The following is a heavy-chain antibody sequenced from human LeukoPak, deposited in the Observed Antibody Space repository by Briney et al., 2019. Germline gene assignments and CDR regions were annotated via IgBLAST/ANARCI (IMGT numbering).Heavy chain of an antibody. CDR1: GGSISSYY. V-gene: IGHV4-59*01. Sequence: SETLSLTCTVSGGSISSYYWSWIRQPPGKGLEWIGYIYYSGSTNYNPSLKSRVTISVDTSKNQFSLKLSSVTAADTAVYYCARGEVRANWFDPWGQGTLVTVSS. J-gene: IGHJ5*02. D-gene: IGHD3-10*01. CDR2: IYYSGST. CDR3: ARGEVRANWFDP.